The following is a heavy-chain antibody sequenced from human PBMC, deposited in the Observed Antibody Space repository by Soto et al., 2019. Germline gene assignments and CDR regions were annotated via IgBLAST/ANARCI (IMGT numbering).Heavy chain of an antibody. Sequence: EVQLVESGGGLVQPGGSLRLSCAASGFTFRSNWMHWVRQAPGKGPVWVSRIMSDGSITNYADAVKGRFTISRDNAKSTLYLQMNSLRTEDTAVYYCAATVATRPNWGQGTLVTVSS. D-gene: IGHD2-21*01. J-gene: IGHJ4*02. CDR1: GFTFRSNW. V-gene: IGHV3-74*01. CDR2: IMSDGSIT. CDR3: AATVATRPN.